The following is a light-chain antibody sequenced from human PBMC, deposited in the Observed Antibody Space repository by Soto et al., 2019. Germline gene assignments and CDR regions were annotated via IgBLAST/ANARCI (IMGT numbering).Light chain of an antibody. Sequence: ETVMTQSPVTLSVSPGDTATLSCRASQRVSSHLAWYQQRPGQAPRLLIYGAPARATGIPARFSGSGSGTEFTLTISSLESEDSAVYYCQQYSSWPPWTFGQGTKVDIK. J-gene: IGKJ1*01. CDR3: QQYSSWPPWT. V-gene: IGKV3-15*01. CDR2: GAP. CDR1: QRVSSH.